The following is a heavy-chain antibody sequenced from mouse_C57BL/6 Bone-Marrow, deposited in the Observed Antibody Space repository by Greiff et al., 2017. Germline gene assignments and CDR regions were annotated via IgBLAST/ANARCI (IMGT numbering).Heavy chain of an antibody. CDR1: GFPFSSYG. D-gene: IGHD1-1*01. V-gene: IGHV5-6*02. Sequence: DVMLVESGGDLVKPGGSLKLSCAASGFPFSSYGMSWVRQTPDKRLEWVATISSGGSYTYYPDSVKGRFTISRDNAKNTLYLQMSSLKSEDTAMYYCARHVPYYYGSSYWFAYWGQGTLVTVSA. CDR2: ISSGGSYT. J-gene: IGHJ3*01. CDR3: ARHVPYYYGSSYWFAY.